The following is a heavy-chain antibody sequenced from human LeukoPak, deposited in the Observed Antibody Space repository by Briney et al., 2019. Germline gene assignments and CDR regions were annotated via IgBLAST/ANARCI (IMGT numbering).Heavy chain of an antibody. CDR3: ASLKNYYDSSGYLVTDAFDI. D-gene: IGHD3-22*01. V-gene: IGHV1-69*05. CDR1: GGTFSSYA. CDR2: IIPIFGTA. J-gene: IGHJ3*02. Sequence: SVKVSCKASGGTFSSYAISWMRQAPGQGLEWMGGIIPIFGTANYAQKLQGRVTMTTDTSTSTAYMELRSLKSDDTAVYYCASLKNYYDSSGYLVTDAFDIWGQGTMVTVSS.